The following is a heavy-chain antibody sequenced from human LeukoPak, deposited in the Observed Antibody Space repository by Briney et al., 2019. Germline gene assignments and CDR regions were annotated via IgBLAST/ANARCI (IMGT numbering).Heavy chain of an antibody. J-gene: IGHJ4*02. D-gene: IGHD6-6*01. CDR3: ARLLAARPHFDY. CDR2: IYYSGST. Sequence: SETLSLTCTVSGGSISSSSYYWGWIRQPPGKGLEWIGSIYYSGSTYYNPSLKSRVTISVDTSKNQFSLKLSSVTAADTAVYYCARLLAARPHFDYWGQGTQVTVSS. V-gene: IGHV4-39*01. CDR1: GGSISSSSYY.